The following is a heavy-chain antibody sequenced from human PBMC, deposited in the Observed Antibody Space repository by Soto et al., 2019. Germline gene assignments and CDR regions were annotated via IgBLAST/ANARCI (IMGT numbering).Heavy chain of an antibody. Sequence: SETLSLTCTVSCGSISSYYWSWIRQPPGKGLEWIGYIYYSGSTNYNPSLKSRVTISVDTSKNQFSLKLSSVTAADTAVYYCARADTGGPLNYDFWSGYKEYYYYYYMDVWGKGTTVTVSS. D-gene: IGHD3-3*01. V-gene: IGHV4-59*01. CDR1: CGSISSYY. CDR2: IYYSGST. J-gene: IGHJ6*03. CDR3: ARADTGGPLNYDFWSGYKEYYYYYYMDV.